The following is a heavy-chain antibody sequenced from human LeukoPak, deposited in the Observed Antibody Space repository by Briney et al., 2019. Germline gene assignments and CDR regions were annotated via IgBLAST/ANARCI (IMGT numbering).Heavy chain of an antibody. CDR3: ARDSVVVPGGIDY. J-gene: IGHJ4*02. D-gene: IGHD2-15*01. CDR1: GGSISSGNYF. V-gene: IGHV4-30-4*01. CDR2: IYYSGST. Sequence: SQTLSLTCSVSGGSISSGNYFWSWIRQPPGKGLEWIGYIYYSGSTFYNPSLKSRVTISRDTSKNQFSLKLSSVTAADTAVYYCARDSVVVPGGIDYWGQGTLVTVSS.